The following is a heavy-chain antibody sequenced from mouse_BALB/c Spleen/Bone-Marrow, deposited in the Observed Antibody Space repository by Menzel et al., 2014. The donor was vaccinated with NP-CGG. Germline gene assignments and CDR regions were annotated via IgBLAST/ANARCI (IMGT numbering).Heavy chain of an antibody. V-gene: IGHV1S81*02. J-gene: IGHJ4*01. CDR1: GYTFTSYY. CDR3: TRSRRAMDY. D-gene: IGHD2-12*01. Sequence: VQLQQSGAELVKPGASVKLSCKASGYTFTSYYIYWVKQRPGQGLEWIGEINPGNGGTNFNEKFKSKATLTVDKSSSTAYMQLSSLTSEDSAVYYCTRSRRAMDYWGQGTSVTVSS. CDR2: INPGNGGT.